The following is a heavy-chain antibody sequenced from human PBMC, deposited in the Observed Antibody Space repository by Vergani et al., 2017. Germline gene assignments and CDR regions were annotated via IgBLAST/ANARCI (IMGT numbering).Heavy chain of an antibody. CDR2: IYYSGST. CDR1: GGSFSGYY. V-gene: IGHV4-34*01. J-gene: IGHJ4*02. Sequence: QVQLQQWGAGLLKPSETLSLTCAVYGGSFSGYYWSWIRQPPGKGLEWIGSIYYSGSTYYNPSLKSRVTISVDTSKNQFSLKLSSVTAADTAVYYCAKTTVTTRCFDYWGQGTLVTVSS. CDR3: AKTTVTTRCFDY. D-gene: IGHD4-17*01.